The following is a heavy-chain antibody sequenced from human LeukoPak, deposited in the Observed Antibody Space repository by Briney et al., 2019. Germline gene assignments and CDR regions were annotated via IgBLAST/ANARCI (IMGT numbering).Heavy chain of an antibody. Sequence: ASVKVSCKASGYTFTSYGISWVRQAPGQGLEWMGWISAYNGNTNYAQKLQGRVTMTTDTSTSTAYMELRSLRSDDTAVYYCARDREKYYDFWSGPRTDYWGQGTLVTVSS. J-gene: IGHJ4*02. CDR3: ARDREKYYDFWSGPRTDY. V-gene: IGHV1-18*01. D-gene: IGHD3-3*01. CDR1: GYTFTSYG. CDR2: ISAYNGNT.